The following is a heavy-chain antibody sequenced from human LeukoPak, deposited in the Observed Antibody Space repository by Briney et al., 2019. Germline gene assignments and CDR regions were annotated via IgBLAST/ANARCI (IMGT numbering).Heavy chain of an antibody. CDR3: ARALGYYGSGTPYFDY. CDR1: GGSISTGDYS. J-gene: IGHJ4*02. CDR2: MYHSWST. Sequence: SQTLSLTCAVSGGSISTGDYSWSWIRQPPGKGLEWIGYMYHSWSTYYNPSLRSRVTISVDRSKNQFSLKLNSVTAADTAVYYCARALGYYGSGTPYFDYWGQGALVIVSS. D-gene: IGHD3-10*01. V-gene: IGHV4-30-2*01.